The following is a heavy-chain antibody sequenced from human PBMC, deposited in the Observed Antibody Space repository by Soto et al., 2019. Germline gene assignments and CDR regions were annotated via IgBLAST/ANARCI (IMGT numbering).Heavy chain of an antibody. CDR1: GFTFSSNA. Sequence: EVQLLESGGGLVQPGGSLRLSCAASGFTFSSNAMSWVRQAPGKGLEWVSAIGGSGGSTYYADSVKGRFTISRDNSKNTLYLQMNSLRAEDTAVYYCAKDGLYGSGSSYFDYWGQGTLVTVSS. CDR2: IGGSGGST. J-gene: IGHJ4*02. CDR3: AKDGLYGSGSSYFDY. V-gene: IGHV3-23*01. D-gene: IGHD3-10*01.